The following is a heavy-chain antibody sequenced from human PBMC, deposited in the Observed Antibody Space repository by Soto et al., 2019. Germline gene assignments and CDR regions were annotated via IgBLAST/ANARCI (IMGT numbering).Heavy chain of an antibody. CDR2: INHSGSS. D-gene: IGHD3-10*01. Sequence: QVQLQQWGAGLLKPSETLSLTCAVYGGPFSAYYWSWIRQPPGKGLEWIGQINHSGSSNYNPSLKSRVTMSVDTSKNQFSLKLRSVTAADTAVYYCARREITVRGAPLFRRRSSNDAFDMWGQGTMVIVSS. V-gene: IGHV4-34*01. CDR1: GGPFSAYY. CDR3: ARREITVRGAPLFRRRSSNDAFDM. J-gene: IGHJ3*02.